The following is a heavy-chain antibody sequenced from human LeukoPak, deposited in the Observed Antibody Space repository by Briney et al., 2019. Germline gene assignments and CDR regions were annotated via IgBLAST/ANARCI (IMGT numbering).Heavy chain of an antibody. CDR2: INPNSGGT. J-gene: IGHJ4*02. D-gene: IGHD3-10*01. Sequence: ASVKVSCKASGYTFTGYYMHWVRQAPGQGLEWMGWINPNSGGTNYAQKLQGRVTMTTDTSTSTAYMELRSLRSDDTAVYYCARDIPYRVRGVISDYWGQGTLVTVSS. CDR3: ARDIPYRVRGVISDY. V-gene: IGHV1-2*02. CDR1: GYTFTGYY.